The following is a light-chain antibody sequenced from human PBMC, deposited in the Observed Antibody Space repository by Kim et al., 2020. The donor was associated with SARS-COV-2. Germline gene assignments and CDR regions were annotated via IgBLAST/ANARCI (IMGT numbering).Light chain of an antibody. Sequence: DIVMTQSPDSLAVSLGGRATLNCKSSQTVLYNSNNKNYLAWYQQKPGQAPKLLIYWASIRESGVSDRFSGSGSETDFTLTISSLQAEDVAVSYCQQYYSTPPSFGQGTKLEI. CDR1: QTVLYNSNNKNY. CDR3: QQYYSTPPS. V-gene: IGKV4-1*01. CDR2: WAS. J-gene: IGKJ2*03.